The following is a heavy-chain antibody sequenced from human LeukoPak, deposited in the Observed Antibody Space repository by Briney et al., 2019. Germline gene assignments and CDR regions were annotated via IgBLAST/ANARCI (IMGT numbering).Heavy chain of an antibody. D-gene: IGHD3-9*01. CDR1: GYTFTSYG. CDR3: ARDAALFYDILTGRINHFDY. Sequence: GASVKVSCKASGYTFTSYGISWVRQAPGQGLEWMGWISAYNGNTNYAQKLQGRVTMTTDTSTSTAYMELRSLRSDDTAVYYCARDAALFYDILTGRINHFDYWGQGTLVTVSS. J-gene: IGHJ4*02. CDR2: ISAYNGNT. V-gene: IGHV1-18*01.